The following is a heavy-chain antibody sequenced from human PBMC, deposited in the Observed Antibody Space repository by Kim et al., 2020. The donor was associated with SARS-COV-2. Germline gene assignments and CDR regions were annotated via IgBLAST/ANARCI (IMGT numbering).Heavy chain of an antibody. Sequence: ASVKVSCKVSGYTLTELSMHWVRQAPGKGLEWMGGFDPEDGETIYAQKFQGRVTMTEDTSTDTAYMELSSLRSEDTAVYYCATVRARLRFLEWLWTHAFDIWGQGTMVTVSS. CDR2: FDPEDGET. D-gene: IGHD3-3*01. V-gene: IGHV1-24*01. CDR3: ATVRARLRFLEWLWTHAFDI. CDR1: GYTLTELS. J-gene: IGHJ3*02.